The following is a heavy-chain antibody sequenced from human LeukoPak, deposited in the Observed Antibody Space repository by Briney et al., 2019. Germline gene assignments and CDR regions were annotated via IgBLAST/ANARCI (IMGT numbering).Heavy chain of an antibody. V-gene: IGHV4-4*02. D-gene: IGHD6-13*01. CDR3: ARGEAAAGIRIRKRYYGMDV. Sequence: SETLSLTCAVSGGSISSSNWWSWVRQPPGKGLEWIGEIYYSGSTNYNPSLKSRVTISVDTSKNQFSLKLSSVTAADTAVYYCARGEAAAGIRIRKRYYGMDVWGQGTTVTVSS. CDR1: GGSISSSNW. J-gene: IGHJ6*02. CDR2: IYYSGST.